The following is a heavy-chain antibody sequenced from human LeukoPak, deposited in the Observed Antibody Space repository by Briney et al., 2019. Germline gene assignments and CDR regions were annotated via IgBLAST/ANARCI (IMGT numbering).Heavy chain of an antibody. CDR3: ARVRDKGYSYVL. V-gene: IGHV3-21*01. Sequence: GGSLRLSCAASGFTFNVYTMNWVRQAPGKGLEWVSSISSSSGFIYYADSVKGRFTISRDNAKNSLYLHMSSLRAEDTALYYCARVRDKGYSYVLWGQGTLVTVSS. J-gene: IGHJ4*02. CDR1: GFTFNVYT. D-gene: IGHD5-18*01. CDR2: ISSSSGFI.